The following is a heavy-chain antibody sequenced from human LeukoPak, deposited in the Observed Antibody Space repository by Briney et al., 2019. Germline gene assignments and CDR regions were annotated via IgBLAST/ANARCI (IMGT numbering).Heavy chain of an antibody. V-gene: IGHV4-59*08. J-gene: IGHJ2*01. CDR1: GGSISSYY. Sequence: PSETLSLTCTVSGGSISSYYWSWIRQPPGKGLEWIGYIYYSGSTSYNPSLKSRVTISVDTSKNQFSLKLSSVTAADTAVYYCARHISGGDYGYWYFDLWGRGTLVTVSS. CDR3: ARHISGGDYGYWYFDL. D-gene: IGHD4-17*01. CDR2: IYYSGST.